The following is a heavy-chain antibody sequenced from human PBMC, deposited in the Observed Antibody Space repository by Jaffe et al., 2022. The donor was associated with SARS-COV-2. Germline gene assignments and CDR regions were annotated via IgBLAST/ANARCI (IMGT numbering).Heavy chain of an antibody. J-gene: IGHJ4*02. CDR3: AKDVGGPAAGNFDY. Sequence: EVQLVESGGGLVQPGRSLRLSCAASGFTFDDYAMHWVRQAPGKGLEWVSGISWNSGSIGYADSVKGRFTISRDNAKNSLYLQMNSLRAEDTALYYCAKDVGGPAAGNFDYWGQGTLVTVSS. CDR1: GFTFDDYA. D-gene: IGHD6-13*01. V-gene: IGHV3-9*01. CDR2: ISWNSGSI.